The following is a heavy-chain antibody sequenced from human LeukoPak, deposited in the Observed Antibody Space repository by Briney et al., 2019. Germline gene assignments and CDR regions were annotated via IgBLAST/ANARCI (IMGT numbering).Heavy chain of an antibody. CDR1: GFTFRSYW. D-gene: IGHD3-16*01. Sequence: GGSLRLSCAASGFTFRSYWMHWVRQAPGKGLVWVSRINGDGSSTSYADSVKGRFTISRDNARNSLYLQMNSLRADDTAVYYCTGETYYFDYWGQGTLVTVSS. CDR3: TGETYYFDY. J-gene: IGHJ4*02. CDR2: INGDGSST. V-gene: IGHV3-74*01.